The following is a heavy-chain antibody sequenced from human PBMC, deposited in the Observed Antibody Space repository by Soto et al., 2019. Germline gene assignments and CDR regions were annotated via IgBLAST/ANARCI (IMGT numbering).Heavy chain of an antibody. J-gene: IGHJ4*02. CDR3: AISYYYDSSGYFIR. CDR2: IYYSGST. D-gene: IGHD3-22*01. Sequence: SETLSLTCTVSGGSISSSSYYWGWIRQPPGKGLEWIGSIYYSGSTYYNPSLKSRVTISVDTSKNQFSLKLSSVTAADTAVYYCAISYYYDSSGYFIRWGQGTLVTVYS. V-gene: IGHV4-39*01. CDR1: GGSISSSSYY.